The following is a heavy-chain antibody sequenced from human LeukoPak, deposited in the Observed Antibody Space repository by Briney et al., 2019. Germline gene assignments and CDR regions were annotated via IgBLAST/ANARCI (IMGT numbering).Heavy chain of an antibody. Sequence: GGSLRLSCAASGFTFSSYAMSWVRQTPGKGLEWVSAISGSGGSTYYADSVKGRFTISRDNSKNTLYLQMNSLRAEDTAVYYCAKDLGSGFDYFDYWGQGTLVTVSS. D-gene: IGHD6-19*01. J-gene: IGHJ4*02. CDR2: ISGSGGST. CDR1: GFTFSSYA. CDR3: AKDLGSGFDYFDY. V-gene: IGHV3-23*01.